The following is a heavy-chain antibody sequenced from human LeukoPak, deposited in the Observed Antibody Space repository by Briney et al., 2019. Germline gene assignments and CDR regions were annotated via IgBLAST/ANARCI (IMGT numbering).Heavy chain of an antibody. D-gene: IGHD2-21*01. V-gene: IGHV3-21*01. Sequence: KPGGSLRLSCAASGFTFSSYSTTWVRQAPGKGLECVSSFTSRSRSIYYADSVKGRFTISRDNAKTSSYMQMNSLRAEDTAVYYCAVCGGARYYYYMDVWGKGTTVTVPS. CDR2: FTSRSRSI. J-gene: IGHJ6*03. CDR1: GFTFSSYS. CDR3: AVCGGARYYYYMDV.